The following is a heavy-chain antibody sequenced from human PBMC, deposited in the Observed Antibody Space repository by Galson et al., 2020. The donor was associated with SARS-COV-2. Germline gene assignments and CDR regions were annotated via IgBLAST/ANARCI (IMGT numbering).Heavy chain of an antibody. CDR2: VYQSGAT. Sequence: SETLSLTCSVSGGSITSGGYSWPWIRQSPGTGLEWIGYVYQSGATHYNQYPKSRLTISMDRSKNQLSLKLTSVTAADTAVYYCARRCVSGLSPYWYLDLWGRGTLVTVSS. V-gene: IGHV4-30-2*06. CDR1: GGSITSGGYS. CDR3: ARRCVSGLSPYWYLDL. J-gene: IGHJ2*01.